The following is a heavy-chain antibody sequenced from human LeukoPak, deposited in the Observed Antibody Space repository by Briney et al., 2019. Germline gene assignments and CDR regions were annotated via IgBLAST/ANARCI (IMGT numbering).Heavy chain of an antibody. V-gene: IGHV7-4-1*02. CDR1: GYTFTSYG. CDR2: INANTGNP. Sequence: GASVKVSCKASGYTFTSYGISWVRQAPGQGLEYMGWINANTGNPTYAQGFTGRFVFSLDTSVSTAYLQISSLKAEDTAVYYCARDFPARDWFFDLWGRGTLVTVSS. CDR3: ARDFPARDWFFDL. J-gene: IGHJ2*01.